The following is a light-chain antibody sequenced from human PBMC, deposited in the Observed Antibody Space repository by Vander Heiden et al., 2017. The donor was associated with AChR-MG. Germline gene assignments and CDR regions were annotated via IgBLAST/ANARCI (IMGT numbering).Light chain of an antibody. Sequence: EIVLTQPPGTLSWSPGERATLSCMASQSLTSDSIAWYQKKPGQAPRLLIYGASNRVTGIPERFSGRGSGTDFTLTISRLEHEDFAVYFCQQYNISPLTFGGGTKVEMK. J-gene: IGKJ4*01. CDR1: QSLTSDS. V-gene: IGKV3-20*01. CDR3: QQYNISPLT. CDR2: GAS.